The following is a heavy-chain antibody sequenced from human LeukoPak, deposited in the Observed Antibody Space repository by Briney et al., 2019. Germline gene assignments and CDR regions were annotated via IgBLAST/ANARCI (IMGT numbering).Heavy chain of an antibody. V-gene: IGHV2-70*17. D-gene: IGHD6-19*01. CDR1: GFSLITSGMC. CDR2: IDWDDDK. J-gene: IGHJ4*02. CDR3: ARITLVAGTGGIDY. Sequence: SGPALVKPTQTLTLTCSFSGFSLITSGMCVSWIRQPPGKALEWLARIDWDDDKFYNTSLKTRLAISKDTSKNQVVLTMANMDPVDTATYYCARITLVAGTGGIDYWGQGTLVTVSS.